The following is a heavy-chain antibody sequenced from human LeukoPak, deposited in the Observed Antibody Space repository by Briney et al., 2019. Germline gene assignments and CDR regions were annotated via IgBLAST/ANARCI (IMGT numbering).Heavy chain of an antibody. D-gene: IGHD3-16*01. V-gene: IGHV4-4*07. CDR3: ARARGGSYPDY. CDR1: GVSISAYY. CDR2: IYPGESIYASENT. J-gene: IGHJ4*02. Sequence: SETLSLTCSVSGVSISAYYWSWIRQPAGKGLEWIGRIYPGESIYASENTNYNPSLKSRVSMSGDTSKNQFSLKLSSVTAADTAVYYCARARGGSYPDYWGQGTLVTVSS.